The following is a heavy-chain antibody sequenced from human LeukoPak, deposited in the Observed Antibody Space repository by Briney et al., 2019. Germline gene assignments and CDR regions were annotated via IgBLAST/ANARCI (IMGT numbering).Heavy chain of an antibody. CDR3: AKGVAVASPYYFDY. CDR2: ISGSGSST. D-gene: IGHD6-19*01. J-gene: IGHJ4*02. CDR1: GFTFSSYA. Sequence: GGSLRHSCAASGFTFSSYAMSWVRQAPGKGLEWVSPISGSGSSTYYADSVKGRFTISTDNSKNTLYLQMNSLRAEDTAVYYCAKGVAVASPYYFDYWGQGTLVTVSS. V-gene: IGHV3-23*01.